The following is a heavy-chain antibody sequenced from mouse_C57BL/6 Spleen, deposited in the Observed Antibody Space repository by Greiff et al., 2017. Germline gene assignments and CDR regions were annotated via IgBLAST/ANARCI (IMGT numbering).Heavy chain of an antibody. CDR1: GFSLTSYG. V-gene: IGHV2-2*01. CDR3: ARKDGSSYWDYAMDY. Sequence: VKLMESGPGLVQPSQSLSITCTVSGFSLTSYGVHWVRQSPGKGLEWLGVIWSGGSTDYNAAFISRLSISKDNSKSQVYFKMNSLQADDRAIYYCARKDGSSYWDYAMDYWGQGTSVTVSS. J-gene: IGHJ4*01. D-gene: IGHD1-1*01. CDR2: IWSGGST.